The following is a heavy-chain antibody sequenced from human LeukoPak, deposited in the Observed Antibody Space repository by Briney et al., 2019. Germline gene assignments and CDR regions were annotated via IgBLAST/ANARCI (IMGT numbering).Heavy chain of an antibody. D-gene: IGHD3-22*01. CDR2: IYNSGRT. V-gene: IGHV4-59*01. J-gene: IGHJ6*02. CDR3: ARDRSPEHYYDSSHWDYYYGMDV. Sequence: SETLSLTCTVSGGSISDYHWSWIRQPPGKGLEYIGYIYNSGRTFYNPSLKSRVTISVDTSKNQFSLKLSSVTAADTAVYYCARDRSPEHYYDSSHWDYYYGMDVWGQGTTVTVSS. CDR1: GGSISDYH.